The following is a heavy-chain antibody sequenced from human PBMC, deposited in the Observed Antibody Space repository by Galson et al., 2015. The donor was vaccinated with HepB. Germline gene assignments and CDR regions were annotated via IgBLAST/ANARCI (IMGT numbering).Heavy chain of an antibody. V-gene: IGHV3-23*01. Sequence: SLRLSCAASGFTFSSYAMSWVRQAPGKGLEWVSAISGSGGSTYYADSVKGRFTISRDNSKNTLYLQMNSLRAEDTAVYYCAKDSERDYYDSSGGDAFDIWGQGTMVTVSS. J-gene: IGHJ3*02. CDR2: ISGSGGST. D-gene: IGHD3-22*01. CDR3: AKDSERDYYDSSGGDAFDI. CDR1: GFTFSSYA.